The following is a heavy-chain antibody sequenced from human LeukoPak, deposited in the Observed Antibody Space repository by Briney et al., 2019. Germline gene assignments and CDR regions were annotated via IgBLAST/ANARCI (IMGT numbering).Heavy chain of an antibody. CDR2: IIPIFGTA. CDR1: GGTFSSYA. D-gene: IGHD3-3*01. V-gene: IGHV1-69*13. Sequence: SVKVSCKASGGTFSSYAISWVRQAPGQGLEWMGGIIPIFGTANYAQKFQGRVTITADESMSTAYMELSSLRSEDTAVYYCASASPFWSGYFAPFDYWGQGTLVTVSS. J-gene: IGHJ4*02. CDR3: ASASPFWSGYFAPFDY.